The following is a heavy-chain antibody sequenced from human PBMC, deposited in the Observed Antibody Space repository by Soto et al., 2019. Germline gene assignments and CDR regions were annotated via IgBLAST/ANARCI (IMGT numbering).Heavy chain of an antibody. CDR2: IYHSGIT. CDR1: GTSMSSTFW. J-gene: IGHJ4*02. V-gene: IGHV4-4*02. D-gene: IGHD1-26*01. CDR3: ARREIQGPIDY. Sequence: PSETLSLTCVVSGTSMSSTFWWTWVRQSPKKGLEWIGEIYHSGITKYNPSLKSRVTISVDKSKNQFSLKLTSVTAVDTAVYYCARREIQGPIDYWGQGTLVTVSS.